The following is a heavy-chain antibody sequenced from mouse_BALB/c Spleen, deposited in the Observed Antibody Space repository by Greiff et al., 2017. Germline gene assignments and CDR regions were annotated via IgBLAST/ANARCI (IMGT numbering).Heavy chain of an antibody. CDR1: GFAFSSYD. V-gene: IGHV5-12-1*01. D-gene: IGHD1-1*01. J-gene: IGHJ2*01. Sequence: VQGVESGGGLVKPGGSLKLSCAASGFAFSSYDMSWVRQTPEKRLEWVAYISSGGGSTYYPDTVKGRFTISRDNPKNTLFLQMTSLRSEDTAMYYCASDYYGSSWGYWGQGTTLTVSS. CDR2: ISSGGGST. CDR3: ASDYYGSSWGY.